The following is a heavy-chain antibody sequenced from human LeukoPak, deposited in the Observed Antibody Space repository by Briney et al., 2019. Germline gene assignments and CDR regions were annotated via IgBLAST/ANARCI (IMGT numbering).Heavy chain of an antibody. CDR1: GGSISSYY. J-gene: IGHJ5*02. CDR3: ARDFRKREQQLVWNWFDP. V-gene: IGHV4-4*07. CDR2: IYTSGST. Sequence: PSETLSLTCTVSGGSISSYYWSWIRQPAGKGLEWIGRIYTSGSTNYNPSLKSRVTMSVDTSKNQFSLKLSSVTAADTAVYYCARDFRKREQQLVWNWFDPWGQGTLVTVSS. D-gene: IGHD6-13*01.